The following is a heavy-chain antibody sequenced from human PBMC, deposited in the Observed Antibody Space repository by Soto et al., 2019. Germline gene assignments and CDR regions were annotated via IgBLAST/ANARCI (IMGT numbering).Heavy chain of an antibody. D-gene: IGHD2-2*02. CDR3: ALGGYCSSTSCYTMGAFDI. Sequence: GGSLRLSCAASGFTFSSYEMNWVRQAPGKGLEWVSYISSSGSTIYYADSVKGRFTISRDNAKNSLYLQMNSLRAEDTAVYYCALGGYCSSTSCYTMGAFDIWGQGTMVTVSS. CDR2: ISSSGSTI. CDR1: GFTFSSYE. J-gene: IGHJ3*02. V-gene: IGHV3-48*03.